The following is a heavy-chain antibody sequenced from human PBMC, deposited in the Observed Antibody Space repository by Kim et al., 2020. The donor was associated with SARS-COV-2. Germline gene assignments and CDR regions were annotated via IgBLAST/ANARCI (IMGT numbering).Heavy chain of an antibody. Sequence: THYNPSLKSRVTISVDKPNNQFSLTLSSVTDADTAVYYCARDRGGMAFDIWGQGTMVTVSS. D-gene: IGHD3-10*01. CDR3: ARDRGGMAFDI. J-gene: IGHJ3*02. V-gene: IGHV4-4*02. CDR2: T.